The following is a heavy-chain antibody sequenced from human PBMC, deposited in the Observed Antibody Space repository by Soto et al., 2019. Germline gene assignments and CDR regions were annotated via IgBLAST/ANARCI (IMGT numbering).Heavy chain of an antibody. J-gene: IGHJ4*02. Sequence: GGSLRLSCAASGFTFSSYGMHWVRQAPGKGLEWVAVICDDGSNKYYADSVKGRFTISRDNSKNTLYLQMNILRAEYTAVYYCARGITVAFDYWGQGTLVTVSS. V-gene: IGHV3-33*01. D-gene: IGHD4-17*01. CDR1: GFTFSSYG. CDR3: ARGITVAFDY. CDR2: ICDDGSNK.